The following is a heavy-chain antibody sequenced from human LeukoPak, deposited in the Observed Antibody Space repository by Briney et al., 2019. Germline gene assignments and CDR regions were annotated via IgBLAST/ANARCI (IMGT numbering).Heavy chain of an antibody. J-gene: IGHJ5*02. Sequence: ASVKVSCKSSGYTFTNYYIHWVRQAPGQGLEWMGTIYPRGGSTIYTQKFQGRVTMTRDMSTSTVYMELSSLRSEDTAVYYCARDGSGSGWFGPWGQGTLVTVSS. D-gene: IGHD3-10*01. CDR2: IYPRGGST. CDR3: ARDGSGSGWFGP. CDR1: GYTFTNYY. V-gene: IGHV1-46*01.